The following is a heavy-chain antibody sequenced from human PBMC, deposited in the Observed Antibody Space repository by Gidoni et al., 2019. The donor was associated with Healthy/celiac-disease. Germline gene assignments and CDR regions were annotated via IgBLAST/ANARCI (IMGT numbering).Heavy chain of an antibody. J-gene: IGHJ4*02. Sequence: EVQLLESGGGLVQPGGSLRLSCAASGFTFSSYAMRWVRQAPGKGLEWVSAISGSGGSTYYADSVKGRFTISRDNSKNTLYLQMNSLRAEDTAVYYCANMLPGYCSSTSCYEPLDYWGQGTLVTVSS. V-gene: IGHV3-23*01. CDR1: GFTFSSYA. D-gene: IGHD2-2*01. CDR2: ISGSGGST. CDR3: ANMLPGYCSSTSCYEPLDY.